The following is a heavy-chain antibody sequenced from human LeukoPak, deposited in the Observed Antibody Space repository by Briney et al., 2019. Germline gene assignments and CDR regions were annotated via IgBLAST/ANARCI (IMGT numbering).Heavy chain of an antibody. V-gene: IGHV4-34*01. CDR1: GGSFSGYY. Sequence: SETLSLTCAVYGGSFSGYYWSWIRQPPGKGLEWIGEINHSGSTNYNPSLKSRVTISVDTSKNQFSLKLSSVTAADTAVYYCARECPGASGGSCYRSMYDYWGQGTLVTVSS. CDR2: INHSGST. CDR3: ARECPGASGGSCYRSMYDY. D-gene: IGHD2-15*01. J-gene: IGHJ4*02.